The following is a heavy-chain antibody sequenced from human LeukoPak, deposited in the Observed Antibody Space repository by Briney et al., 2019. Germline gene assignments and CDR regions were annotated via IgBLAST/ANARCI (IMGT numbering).Heavy chain of an antibody. CDR1: GFTFSHYV. V-gene: IGHV3-23*01. CDR3: SQESEGLQCFIWLSDLLGY. J-gene: IGHJ4*02. Sequence: GGSLSLPCPPSGFTFSHYVMSWVRQAPGKGLEWVSAISGSGGRTYYEVSVKGRFTISRDNCKDTLYLLLNSLIADDTAVYYCSQESEGLQCFIWLSDLLGYWGQGTLVTVSS. CDR2: ISGSGGRT. D-gene: IGHD3-9*01.